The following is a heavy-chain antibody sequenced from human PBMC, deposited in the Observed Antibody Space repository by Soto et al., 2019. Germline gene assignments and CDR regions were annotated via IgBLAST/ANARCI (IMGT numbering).Heavy chain of an antibody. J-gene: IGHJ4*02. CDR3: ARGGGSKFDY. Sequence: QLQLQESGSGLVKPSQTLSLTCAVSGGSISSGGYSWSWIRQPPGKGLEWIGYIYHSGSTYYNPSLKSRVTITVDRAQNQFSLKLSSVTAADTAVYCCARGGGSKFDYWGQGTLVTVSS. CDR1: GGSISSGGYS. D-gene: IGHD2-15*01. V-gene: IGHV4-30-2*01. CDR2: IYHSGST.